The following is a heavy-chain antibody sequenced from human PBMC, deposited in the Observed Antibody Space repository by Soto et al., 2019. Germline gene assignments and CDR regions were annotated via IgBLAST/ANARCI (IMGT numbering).Heavy chain of an antibody. V-gene: IGHV3-23*01. Sequence: EVQLLESGGGLVQPGGSLRLSCAASEFTFSSYAMSWVRQAPGKGLEWVSAISGSGGSTYYADSVKGRFTISRDNSKNTLYLQMNSLRAEDTAVYYCAKPNRGSPAHDYWGQGTLVTVSS. J-gene: IGHJ4*02. CDR1: EFTFSSYA. D-gene: IGHD3-16*01. CDR2: ISGSGGST. CDR3: AKPNRGSPAHDY.